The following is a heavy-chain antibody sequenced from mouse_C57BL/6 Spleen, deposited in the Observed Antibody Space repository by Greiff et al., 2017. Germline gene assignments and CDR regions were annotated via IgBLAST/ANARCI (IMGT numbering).Heavy chain of an antibody. CDR2: ILPGSGST. V-gene: IGHV1-9*01. CDR1: GYTFPGYW. CDR3: ARLGGNGYDRGHY. Sequence: QVQLQQSGAELMKPGASVQLSCKATGYTFPGYWIEWVKQRPGHGLEWIGEILPGSGSTNYNEKFKGKATFTADTSSNTAYMQLSSLATEDSAINDWARLGGNGYDRGHYGGQGTTLTVSA. J-gene: IGHJ2*01. D-gene: IGHD2-2*01.